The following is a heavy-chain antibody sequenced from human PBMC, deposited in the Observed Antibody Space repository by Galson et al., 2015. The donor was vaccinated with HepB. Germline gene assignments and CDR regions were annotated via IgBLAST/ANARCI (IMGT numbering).Heavy chain of an antibody. D-gene: IGHD1-26*01. V-gene: IGHV1-2*02. CDR3: ATDRGGSPGY. Sequence: SVKVSCKASGYTFTDYYIYWVRLAPGQGLEWMGWIRPDGGGTNYAQKFQGRVTMTTNTSIRTAYMELSSLRSEDTAVYYCATDRGGSPGYWGQGTLVTVSS. CDR2: IRPDGGGT. CDR1: GYTFTDYY. J-gene: IGHJ4*02.